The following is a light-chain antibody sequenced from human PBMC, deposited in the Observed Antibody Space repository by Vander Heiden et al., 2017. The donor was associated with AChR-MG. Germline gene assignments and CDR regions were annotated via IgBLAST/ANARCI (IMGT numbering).Light chain of an antibody. Sequence: QSALTQPRSVSGSPGQSVTISCTGTSSDVGGYKYVSWYQQRPGKAHKLMIYDVSNRPSGVPDRFSSSKSGNTASLTISGLQAEDDADYYCCSYAGTYWVFGGGTKLTVL. CDR2: DVS. CDR3: CSYAGTYWV. V-gene: IGLV2-11*01. J-gene: IGLJ3*02. CDR1: SSDVGGYKY.